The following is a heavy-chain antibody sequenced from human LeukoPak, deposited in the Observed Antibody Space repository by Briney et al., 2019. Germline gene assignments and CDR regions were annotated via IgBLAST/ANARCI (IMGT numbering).Heavy chain of an antibody. J-gene: IGHJ6*02. CDR1: GYTFTDYY. D-gene: IGHD3-22*01. CDR2: INPKSGGT. V-gene: IGHV1-2*02. CDR3: ARTPHYYESSGSYYFQGRDV. Sequence: ASVKVSCKASGYTFTDYYMHWVRQAPGQGLEWMGWINPKSGGTNNAQKFQGRVTMTRDTSISTAYMEVSSLRSDDTAVYYCARTPHYYESSGSYYFQGRDVWGQGTTVTVSS.